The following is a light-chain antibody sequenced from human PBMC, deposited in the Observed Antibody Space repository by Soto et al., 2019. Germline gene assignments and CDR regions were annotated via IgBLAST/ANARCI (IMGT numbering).Light chain of an antibody. CDR3: GAWDSSLHAGV. V-gene: IGLV1-51*01. CDR2: DNN. J-gene: IGLJ2*01. Sequence: QSVLTQSPSVSAAPGQKVTISCSGSSSNIGNNYVSWYQQLPGTAPKLLIYDNNKRPSGIPDRFSGSKSATSATLVITGLQTGDEADYYCGAWDSSLHAGVFGGGTKLTVL. CDR1: SSNIGNNY.